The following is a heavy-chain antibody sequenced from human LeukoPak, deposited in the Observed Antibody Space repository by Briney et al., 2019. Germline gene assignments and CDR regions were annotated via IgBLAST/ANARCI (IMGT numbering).Heavy chain of an antibody. J-gene: IGHJ4*02. CDR3: ARGLGNYDNFDY. CDR1: GYTFTIYD. D-gene: IGHD4-11*01. V-gene: IGHV1-8*01. Sequence: GASVKVSCKASGYTFTIYDINWVRQATGQGLEWMGWMNPNSGNTGYAQKFQGRVTMTRNTSISTAYMELSSLRSEDTAVYYCARGLGNYDNFDYWGQGTLVTVSS. CDR2: MNPNSGNT.